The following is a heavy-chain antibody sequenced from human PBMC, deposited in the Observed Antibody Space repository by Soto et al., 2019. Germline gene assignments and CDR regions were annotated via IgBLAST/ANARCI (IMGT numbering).Heavy chain of an antibody. D-gene: IGHD5-12*01. Sequence: LRLSCAASGFSFSDYAMIWVRQAPGKGLEWDSGLYGSGGGIHYADSVKGRFTISRDNYANSVYLQMNSLRVEDTAVYYCAKDAVSRDGVWLAHDWGQGTVVTVSS. V-gene: IGHV3-23*01. J-gene: IGHJ1*01. CDR1: GFSFSDYA. CDR3: AKDAVSRDGVWLAHD. CDR2: LYGSGGGI.